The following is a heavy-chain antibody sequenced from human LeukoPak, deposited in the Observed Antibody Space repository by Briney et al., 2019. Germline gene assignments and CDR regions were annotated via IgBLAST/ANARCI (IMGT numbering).Heavy chain of an antibody. V-gene: IGHV3-23*01. CDR3: TKAKVSSLTYFDWFPWN. D-gene: IGHD3-9*01. CDR1: GFTFSSYA. J-gene: IGHJ4*02. CDR2: ISGSGGST. Sequence: QTGGSLRLSCAASGFTFSSYAMSWVRQAPGKGLEWVSAISGSGGSTYYADSVKGRFTISRDDSKKTLYLQMNSLRAEDTAVYYCTKAKVSSLTYFDWFPWNWGKGSLVTVSS.